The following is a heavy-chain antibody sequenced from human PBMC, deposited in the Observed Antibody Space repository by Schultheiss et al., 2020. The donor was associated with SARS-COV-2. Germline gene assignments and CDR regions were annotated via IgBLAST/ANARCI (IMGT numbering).Heavy chain of an antibody. D-gene: IGHD3-22*01. J-gene: IGHJ6*02. CDR3: ARCYDSSGYYVLYYYYGMDV. CDR2: NNPHSGGT. Sequence: ASVKVSCKASGYTFTSYAMNWVRQAPGQGLEWMGWNNPHSGGTIYSQKFQGRVTMTTDTSTSTAYMELRSLRSDDTAVYYCARCYDSSGYYVLYYYYGMDVWGQGTTVTVSS. V-gene: IGHV1-2*02. CDR1: GYTFTSYA.